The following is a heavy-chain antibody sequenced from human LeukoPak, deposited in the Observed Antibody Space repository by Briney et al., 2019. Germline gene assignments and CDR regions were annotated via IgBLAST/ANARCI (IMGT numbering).Heavy chain of an antibody. D-gene: IGHD3-10*02. CDR1: GFTFSTYT. J-gene: IGHJ6*04. V-gene: IGHV3-48*03. CDR2: ISSSGSTI. CDR3: PELGITMIGGV. Sequence: PGGSLRLSCTGSGFTFSTYTMNWVRQAPGKGLEWVSYISSSGSTIYYADSVKGRFTISRDNAKNSLYLQMNSLRAEDTAVYYCPELGITMIGGVWGKGTTVTISS.